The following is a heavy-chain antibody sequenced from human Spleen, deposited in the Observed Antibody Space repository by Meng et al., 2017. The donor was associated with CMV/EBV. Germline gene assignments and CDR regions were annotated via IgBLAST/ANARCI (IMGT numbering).Heavy chain of an antibody. J-gene: IGHJ3*02. D-gene: IGHD3-22*01. Sequence: GESLKISCVASGFTFSSYNMHWVRQAPGKGLEWVAFTRYDGIKKYYIDSVEGRFTISRDNYKNTLYLEMNSLGSNDTAIYYCAKDSSGYYTHGTDFDIWGQGTMVTVSS. CDR3: AKDSSGYYTHGTDFDI. CDR2: TRYDGIKK. V-gene: IGHV3-30*02. CDR1: GFTFSSYN.